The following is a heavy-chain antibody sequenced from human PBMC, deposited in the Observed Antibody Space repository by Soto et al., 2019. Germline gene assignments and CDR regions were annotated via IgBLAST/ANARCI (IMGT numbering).Heavy chain of an antibody. CDR3: ARVQTVGRTVCAFDI. CDR1: GYSFSTYY. Sequence: EVQLVPSGAEVKKPGESLKISSKGYGYSFSTYYIGWVRQMTGNGLECMGIIYPGDCDTRYSPSFHGQVLISVDKAISAAYLRWGGLESADTAVYYCARVQTVGRTVCAFDIWGQGTVFTVPS. V-gene: IGHV5-51*01. CDR2: IYPGDCDT. J-gene: IGHJ3*02. D-gene: IGHD1-1*01.